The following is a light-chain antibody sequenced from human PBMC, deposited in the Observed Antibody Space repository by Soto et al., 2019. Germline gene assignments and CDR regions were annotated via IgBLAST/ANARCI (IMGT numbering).Light chain of an antibody. CDR3: SSYTSSSTVV. Sequence: QSALTQPASVSGSPGQSITISCTGTSSDVGGYKYVSWYQQHPGKAPKLMIYDVSNRPPGVSNRFSGSKSGNTASLTISGLQAEDEADYYCSSYTSSSTVVFGGGTKLTVL. CDR1: SSDVGGYKY. V-gene: IGLV2-14*01. J-gene: IGLJ2*01. CDR2: DVS.